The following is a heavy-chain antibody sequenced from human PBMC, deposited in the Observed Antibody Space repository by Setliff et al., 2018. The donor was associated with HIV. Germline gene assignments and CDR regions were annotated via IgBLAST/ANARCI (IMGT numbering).Heavy chain of an antibody. J-gene: IGHJ3*02. Sequence: RASVKVSCKASGYTFTSYTMHWVRQAPGQRLEWMGWINSGNGNTKYSQKFQGRVTITRDISAITAYMELSSLISEDTAVYYCARNPDSGYDSGAFDIWGQGTMVTVSS. D-gene: IGHD5-12*01. CDR3: ARNPDSGYDSGAFDI. CDR2: INSGNGNT. V-gene: IGHV1-3*01. CDR1: GYTFTSYT.